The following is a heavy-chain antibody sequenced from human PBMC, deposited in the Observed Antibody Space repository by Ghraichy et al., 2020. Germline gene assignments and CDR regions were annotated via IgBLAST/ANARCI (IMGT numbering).Heavy chain of an antibody. CDR3: ARVTGNHYYDSSGYRSFQH. CDR1: GYSISSGYY. J-gene: IGHJ1*01. D-gene: IGHD3-22*01. Sequence: SETLSLTCAVSGYSISSGYYWGWIRQPPGKGLEWIGSIYHSGSTYYNPSLKSRVTISVDTSKNQFSLKLSSVTAADTAVYYCARVTGNHYYDSSGYRSFQHWGQGTLVTVSS. V-gene: IGHV4-38-2*01. CDR2: IYHSGST.